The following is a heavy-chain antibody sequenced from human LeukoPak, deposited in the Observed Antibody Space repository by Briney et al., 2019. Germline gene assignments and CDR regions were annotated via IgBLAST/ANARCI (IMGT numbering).Heavy chain of an antibody. CDR2: IIPIFGTA. Sequence: GASVKVSCKASGGTFSSYAISWVRQAPGQGLEWMGGIIPIFGTANYAQKFQGKVTITTDESTSTAYMELSSLRSEDTAVYYCARDYQLPNWFDPWGQGTLVTVSS. CDR3: ARDYQLPNWFDP. CDR1: GGTFSSYA. J-gene: IGHJ5*02. V-gene: IGHV1-69*05. D-gene: IGHD2-2*01.